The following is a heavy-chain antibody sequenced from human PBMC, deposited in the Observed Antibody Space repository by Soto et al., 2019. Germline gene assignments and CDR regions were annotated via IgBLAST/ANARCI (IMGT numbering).Heavy chain of an antibody. CDR2: INRDGSKK. CDR3: ACDVSPGSSSLYLDAFDL. D-gene: IGHD6-13*01. V-gene: IGHV3-7*03. CDR1: GFTLSAYW. Sequence: EVQLEESGGGLVQPGGSLRLSCAASGFTLSAYWMTCVRQAPGNGLEWVANINRDGSKKSYLDSVRGRCTISRDNVGKSLYLQMDSRRADDTALAYCACDVSPGSSSLYLDAFDLWGQGTMVTVSS. J-gene: IGHJ3*01.